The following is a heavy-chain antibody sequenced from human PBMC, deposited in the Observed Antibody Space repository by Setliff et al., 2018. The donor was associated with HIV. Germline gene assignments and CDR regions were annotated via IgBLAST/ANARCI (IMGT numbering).Heavy chain of an antibody. CDR1: GFSFSAYY. V-gene: IGHV3-11*04. CDR3: ARDWPGYGFDI. CDR2: ISSPSTM. J-gene: IGHJ3*02. Sequence: PGGSLRLSCTASGFSFSAYYMGWVRQSPGKGLEWIAYISSPSTMFYADYVRGRFTMSRDNAKNSLYLQMNSLRAEDTAVYYCARDWPGYGFDIWGQGTMVTVSS. D-gene: IGHD7-27*01.